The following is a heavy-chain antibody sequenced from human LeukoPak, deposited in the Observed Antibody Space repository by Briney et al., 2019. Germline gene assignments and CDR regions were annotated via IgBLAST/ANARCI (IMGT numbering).Heavy chain of an antibody. CDR3: ARDACSSTSCTLKYFDY. D-gene: IGHD2-2*01. V-gene: IGHV3-30*03. Sequence: GRSLRLSCAASGFTFSSYGMHWVRQAPGKGLEWVAVISYDGSNKYYADSVKGRFTISRDNSKNTLYLQMNSLRAEDTAVYYCARDACSSTSCTLKYFDYWGQGTLVTVSS. CDR2: ISYDGSNK. CDR1: GFTFSSYG. J-gene: IGHJ4*02.